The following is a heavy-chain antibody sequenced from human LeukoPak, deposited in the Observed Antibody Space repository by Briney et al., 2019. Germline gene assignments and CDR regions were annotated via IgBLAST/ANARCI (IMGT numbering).Heavy chain of an antibody. CDR2: IYYSGST. V-gene: IGHV4-39*01. Sequence: MPSETLSLTCTVSGGSISSSSYYWGWIRQPPGKGLEWIGSIYYSGSTYYNPSLKSRVTISVDTSKNQFSLKLSSVTAADTAVYYCARGSEQQLAENWFDPWGQGTLVTVSS. D-gene: IGHD6-13*01. J-gene: IGHJ5*02. CDR1: GGSISSSSYY. CDR3: ARGSEQQLAENWFDP.